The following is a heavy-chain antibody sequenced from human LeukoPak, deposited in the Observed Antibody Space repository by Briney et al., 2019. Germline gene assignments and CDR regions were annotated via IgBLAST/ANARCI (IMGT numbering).Heavy chain of an antibody. CDR2: IRYDGSNK. V-gene: IGHV3-30*02. Sequence: GGSLRLSCAASGFTFSSYGMHWVRQAPGKGLEWVAFIRYDGSNKYYADSVKGRFTISRDNAKNTLYLQMNSLRAEDTAVYYCARNYYVSNGYSDAFDIWGQGTMVTVSS. CDR1: GFTFSSYG. D-gene: IGHD3-22*01. J-gene: IGHJ3*02. CDR3: ARNYYVSNGYSDAFDI.